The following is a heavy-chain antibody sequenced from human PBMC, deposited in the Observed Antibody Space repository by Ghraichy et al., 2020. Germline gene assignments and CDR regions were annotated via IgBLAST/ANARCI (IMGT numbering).Heavy chain of an antibody. CDR3: ARERVSHSDY. V-gene: IGHV3-48*02. J-gene: IGHJ4*02. CDR1: GLTFSTYS. CDR2: ISSTSSGI. D-gene: IGHD2-8*01. Sequence: GESLRLSCGASGLTFSTYSMNWVRQAPGKGQEWVSYISSTSSGIYYADSVKGRFTVSRDNAENSVYLQMNSLRDEDTAVYYCARERVSHSDYWGQGTLVTVFS.